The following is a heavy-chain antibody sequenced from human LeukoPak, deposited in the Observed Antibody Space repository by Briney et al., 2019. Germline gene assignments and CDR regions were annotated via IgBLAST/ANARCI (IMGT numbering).Heavy chain of an antibody. CDR3: TKDPNGDYVGAFDL. CDR2: ITGSHCPT. J-gene: IGHJ5*02. Sequence: XXXXXXXWVSSITGSHCPTYNTASVNGRFTISRDNSQNTLYLQMTSLRAEDTAVYYCTKDPNGDYVGAFDLWGQGTLVTVSS. V-gene: IGHV3-23*01. D-gene: IGHD4-17*01.